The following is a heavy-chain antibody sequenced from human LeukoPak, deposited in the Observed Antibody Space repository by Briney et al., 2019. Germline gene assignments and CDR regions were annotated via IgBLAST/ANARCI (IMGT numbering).Heavy chain of an antibody. D-gene: IGHD2-2*01. CDR3: ARLGYCDSSSCYLHYHYYMDV. Sequence: SETLSLTCTVSGGSISSSSYYWGWIRQPPGKGLEWTGSIFYSGSTYYNPSLTSRVTISVDTSKNQFSLKLSSVTASDTAVYYCARLGYCDSSSCYLHYHYYMDVWGKGTTVTVSS. CDR1: GGSISSSSYY. V-gene: IGHV4-39*01. CDR2: IFYSGST. J-gene: IGHJ6*03.